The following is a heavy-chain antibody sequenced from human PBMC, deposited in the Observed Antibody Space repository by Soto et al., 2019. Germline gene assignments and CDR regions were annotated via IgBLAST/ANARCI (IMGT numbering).Heavy chain of an antibody. CDR1: GFNFAAYT. CDR3: SRSLAIDFDS. V-gene: IGHV3-49*04. J-gene: IGHJ4*02. CDR2: IRRIAYGGTT. Sequence: GGSLRLSCSASGFNFAAYTMSWVRLTPGKGLEWVGFIRRIAYGGTTDYAASVKGRFTISRDDSRKIVYLHMSRLKIEDTAVYYCSRSLAIDFDSWGQGTPVTVSS.